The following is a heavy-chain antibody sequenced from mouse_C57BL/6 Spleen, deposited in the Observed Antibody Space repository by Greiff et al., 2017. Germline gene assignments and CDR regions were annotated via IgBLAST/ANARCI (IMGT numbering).Heavy chain of an antibody. J-gene: IGHJ4*01. CDR3: ARSGGYYVEGAMDY. Sequence: VQLKESGPELVKPGASVKIPCKASGYTFTDYNMDWVKQSHGKSLEWIGDINPNNGGTIYNQKFKGKATLTVDKSSSTAYMELRSLTSEDTAVYYCARSGGYYVEGAMDYWGQGTSVTVSS. CDR2: INPNNGGT. CDR1: GYTFTDYN. V-gene: IGHV1-18*01. D-gene: IGHD2-3*01.